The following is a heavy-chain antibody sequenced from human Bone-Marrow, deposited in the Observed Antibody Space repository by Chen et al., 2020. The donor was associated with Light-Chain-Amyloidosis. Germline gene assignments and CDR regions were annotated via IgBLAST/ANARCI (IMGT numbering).Heavy chain of an antibody. D-gene: IGHD3-10*01. J-gene: IGHJ3*02. CDR1: GYTFPAYY. CDR2: TNPNSGGT. Sequence: QVQLVQSGAEVKKPGASVKVSCKAPGYTFPAYYMHWVRQAPGQGLEWMGWTNPNSGGTNYAQKFQGRVTMTRDTSISTAYMELSRLRSDDTAVYYCARGLLSRGPGVALSDIWGQGTMVTVSS. V-gene: IGHV1-2*02. CDR3: ARGLLSRGPGVALSDI.